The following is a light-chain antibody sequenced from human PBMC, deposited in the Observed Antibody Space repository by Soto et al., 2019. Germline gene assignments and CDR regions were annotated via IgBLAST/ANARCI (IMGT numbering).Light chain of an antibody. CDR2: DVS. CDR3: CSYTTSSTYV. Sequence: QSALNQPASVSGSPGQSIAISCTGTSSDVGNYNFVSWYQQHPGKAPKLMIYDVSNRPSGISNRFSGSKPGNTASLTISGLQAEDEADYYCCSYTTSSTYVFGTGTKVTVL. CDR1: SSDVGNYNF. J-gene: IGLJ1*01. V-gene: IGLV2-14*03.